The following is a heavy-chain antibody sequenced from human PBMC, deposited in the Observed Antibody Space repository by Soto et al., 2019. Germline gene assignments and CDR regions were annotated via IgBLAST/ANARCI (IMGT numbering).Heavy chain of an antibody. J-gene: IGHJ3*02. CDR3: AREGLDTAGFFDI. D-gene: IGHD6-13*01. Sequence: LRLSCVASGFSFSRYWMHWVRQAPGKGLEWVSRIKSDGTSTSYADSVKGRFTISRANAKNTLYLQMDNLRAEDTAVYYCAREGLDTAGFFDIWGQGTMVTVSS. CDR1: GFSFSRYW. CDR2: IKSDGTST. V-gene: IGHV3-74*01.